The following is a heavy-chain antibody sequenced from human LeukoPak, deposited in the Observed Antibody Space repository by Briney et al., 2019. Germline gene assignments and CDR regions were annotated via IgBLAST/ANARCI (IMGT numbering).Heavy chain of an antibody. CDR1: GYSISSGYY. Sequence: SETLSLTCTVSGYSISSGYYWGWIRQPPGKGLEWIGSIYHSGNTYYNPSLKSRVTISVDTSKNQFSLKLSSVTAADTAVYYCARDGDSSGYEHWFDPWGQGTLVTVSS. CDR3: ARDGDSSGYEHWFDP. V-gene: IGHV4-38-2*02. J-gene: IGHJ5*02. CDR2: IYHSGNT. D-gene: IGHD3-22*01.